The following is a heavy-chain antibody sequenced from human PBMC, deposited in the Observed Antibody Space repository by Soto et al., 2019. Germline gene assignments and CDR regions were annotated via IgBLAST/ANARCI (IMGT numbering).Heavy chain of an antibody. Sequence: SETLSLTCAVSGGSISSGGYSWSWIRQPPGKGLEWIGYIYHSGSTYYNPSLKSRVTISVDRSKNQFSLKLSSVTAADTAVYYCARGWYCSGGSCYSPWGQGTLVTVSS. D-gene: IGHD2-15*01. CDR2: IYHSGST. J-gene: IGHJ5*02. CDR3: ARGWYCSGGSCYSP. CDR1: GGSISSGGYS. V-gene: IGHV4-30-2*01.